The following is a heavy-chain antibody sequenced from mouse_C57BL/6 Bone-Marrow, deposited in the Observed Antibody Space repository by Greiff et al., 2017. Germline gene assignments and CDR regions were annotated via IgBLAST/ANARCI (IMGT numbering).Heavy chain of an antibody. Sequence: LVESGAELVKPGASVKLSCKASGYTFTSYWMQWVKQRPGQGLEWIGEIDPSDSYTNYNQKFKGKATLTVDTSSSTAYMQLSSLTSEDSAVYYCARRGYGSPSVWGTGTTVTVSS. D-gene: IGHD1-1*01. CDR2: IDPSDSYT. CDR3: ARRGYGSPSV. V-gene: IGHV1-50*01. J-gene: IGHJ1*03. CDR1: GYTFTSYW.